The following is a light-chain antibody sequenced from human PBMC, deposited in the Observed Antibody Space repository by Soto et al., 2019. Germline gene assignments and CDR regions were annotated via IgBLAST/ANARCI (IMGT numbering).Light chain of an antibody. CDR3: CSYAGGNTLI. Sequence: QSALTQPASVSGSPGQSITISCTGTNGDVGSYDLVSWYQQYPGKAPKLIMYEVNKRPSGVSNRFSGAKSGNTASLTISGLQTEDEADYDCCSYAGGNTLIFGGGTQLTVL. V-gene: IGLV2-23*02. CDR1: NGDVGSYDL. CDR2: EVN. J-gene: IGLJ2*01.